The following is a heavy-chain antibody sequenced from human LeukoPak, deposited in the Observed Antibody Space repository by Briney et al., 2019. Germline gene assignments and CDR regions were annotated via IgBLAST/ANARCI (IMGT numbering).Heavy chain of an antibody. V-gene: IGHV1-8*03. CDR3: ARGGIAGYFDY. J-gene: IGHJ4*02. Sequence: ASVKVSCKASGCTFTSYDINWVRQATGQGLEWMGWMSPNSGNTGYAQKFQGRVTITRNTSISTAYMERSSLRSEDTAVYYCARGGIAGYFDYWGQGTLVTVSS. CDR2: MSPNSGNT. D-gene: IGHD6-13*01. CDR1: GCTFTSYD.